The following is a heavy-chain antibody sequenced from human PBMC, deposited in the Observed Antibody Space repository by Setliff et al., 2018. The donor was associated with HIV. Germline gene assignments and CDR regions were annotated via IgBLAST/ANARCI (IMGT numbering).Heavy chain of an antibody. CDR3: ARTAYDYGDYADEDYYYGMDV. Sequence: SETLSLTCSVSGDSISSSSYYWGWIRQPPGKGLEWIGSIYYSGSTYYNPSLNSRVTISVDTSKNQFSLKLSSVTAADTAVYYCARTAYDYGDYADEDYYYGMDVWGQGTTVTVSS. D-gene: IGHD4-17*01. V-gene: IGHV4-39*07. CDR1: GDSISSSSYY. J-gene: IGHJ6*02. CDR2: IYYSGST.